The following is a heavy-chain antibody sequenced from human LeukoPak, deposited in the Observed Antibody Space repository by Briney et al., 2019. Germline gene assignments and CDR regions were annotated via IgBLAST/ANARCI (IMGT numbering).Heavy chain of an antibody. Sequence: ASVKVSCKASGYTFTGYSMHWVRQAPGQGLEWMGWINPNSGGTNYAQKFQGRVTMTRDTSISTAYTELSRLRSDDTAVYYCARRNTAMVTILGYWGQGTLVTVSS. CDR3: ARRNTAMVTILGY. J-gene: IGHJ4*02. D-gene: IGHD5-18*01. CDR1: GYTFTGYS. V-gene: IGHV1-2*02. CDR2: INPNSGGT.